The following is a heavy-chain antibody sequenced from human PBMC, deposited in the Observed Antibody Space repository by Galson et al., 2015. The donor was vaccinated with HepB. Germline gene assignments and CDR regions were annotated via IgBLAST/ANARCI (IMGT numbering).Heavy chain of an antibody. J-gene: IGHJ5*02. D-gene: IGHD3-10*01. CDR3: AGEGGRGIRLWFGDLSWFGWFDP. CDR2: IYYSGST. Sequence: ETLSLTCTVSGGSISSSSYYWGWIRQPPGKGLEWIGSIYYSGSTYYNPSLKSRVTISVDTSKNQFSLKLSSVTAADTAVYYCAGEGGRGIRLWFGDLSWFGWFDPWGQGTLVTVSS. CDR1: GGSISSSSYY. V-gene: IGHV4-39*07.